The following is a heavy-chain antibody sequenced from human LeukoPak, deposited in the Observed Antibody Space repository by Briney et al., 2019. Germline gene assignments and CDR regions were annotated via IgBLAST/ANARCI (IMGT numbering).Heavy chain of an antibody. CDR1: GGTFSSYA. CDR2: IIPIFGTA. J-gene: IGHJ4*02. D-gene: IGHD4-17*01. CDR3: ARDGGDDYGDPQYYFDY. Sequence: GASVKVSCKASGGTFSSYAISWVRQAPGQGLEWMGGIIPIFGTANYAQEFQGRVTITADESTSTAYMELSSLRSEDTAVYYCARDGGDDYGDPQYYFDYWGQGTLVTVSS. V-gene: IGHV1-69*13.